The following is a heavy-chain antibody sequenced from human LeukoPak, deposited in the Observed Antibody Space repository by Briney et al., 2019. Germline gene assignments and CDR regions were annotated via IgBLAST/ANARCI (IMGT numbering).Heavy chain of an antibody. Sequence: SETLSLTCTVSGGSISSSSYYWGWIRQPPGKGLEWIGYIYYSGSTNYNPSLKSRVTISVDTSKNQFSLKLSSVTAADTAVYYYARGAKLRYFDWLPPEGSYYYYYMDVWGKGTTVTVSS. CDR2: IYYSGST. D-gene: IGHD3-9*01. J-gene: IGHJ6*03. CDR1: GGSISSSSYY. CDR3: ARGAKLRYFDWLPPEGSYYYYYMDV. V-gene: IGHV4-61*05.